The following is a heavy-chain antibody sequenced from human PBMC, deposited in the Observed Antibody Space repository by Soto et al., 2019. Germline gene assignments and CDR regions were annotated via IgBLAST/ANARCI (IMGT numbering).Heavy chain of an antibody. CDR3: ATDMMGAACSY. D-gene: IGHD6-13*01. CDR2: IIPIFGTA. J-gene: IGHJ4*02. Sequence: SVKVSCKASGGTFSSYAISWVRRAPGQGLEWMGGIIPIFGTANYAQKFQGRVSITADESTSTAYMELSSLRSEDTAVHYCATDMMGAACSYWGQGTLVTVSS. CDR1: GGTFSSYA. V-gene: IGHV1-69*13.